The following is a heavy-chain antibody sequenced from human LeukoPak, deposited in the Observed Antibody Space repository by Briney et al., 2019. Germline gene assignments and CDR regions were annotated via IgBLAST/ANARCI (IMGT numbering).Heavy chain of an antibody. V-gene: IGHV1-8*01. CDR3: ATDHYGGTPFDY. D-gene: IGHD4-23*01. Sequence: GASVKVSCKASGYTFTSYDINWVRQATGQGLEWMGWMNPNSGNTGYAQKFQGRVTMTRNTSISTAYMELSSLRSEDTAVYYCATDHYGGTPFDYWGQGTLVTVSS. J-gene: IGHJ4*02. CDR2: MNPNSGNT. CDR1: GYTFTSYD.